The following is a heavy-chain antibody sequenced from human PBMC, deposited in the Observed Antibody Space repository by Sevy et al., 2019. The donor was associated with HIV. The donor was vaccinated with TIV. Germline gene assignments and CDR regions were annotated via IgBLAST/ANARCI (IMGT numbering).Heavy chain of an antibody. CDR3: AITKDYYDNSGYPFDY. J-gene: IGHJ4*02. Sequence: ASVKVSCKVFGYTLSELSMHWVRQTPGKGLEWMGSFDPEDGETIYAQKFQGRVAMTEDTSTDTAYMELRSLRSEDTAVFYCAITKDYYDNSGYPFDYWGQGTLVTVYS. D-gene: IGHD3-22*01. V-gene: IGHV1-24*01. CDR2: FDPEDGET. CDR1: GYTLSELS.